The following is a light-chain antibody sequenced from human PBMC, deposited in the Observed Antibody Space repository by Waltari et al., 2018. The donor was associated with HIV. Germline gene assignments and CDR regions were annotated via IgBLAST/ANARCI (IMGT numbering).Light chain of an antibody. V-gene: IGKV1-39*01. CDR2: TAS. Sequence: DIQMTQSPSSLSASVGDRVTLTCRASQNINSCLNWYQQKPGKAPNLLIYTASNLQAGVPSRFSGSGSGTDFTLTISSLQPEDFATYYCQQSYSAYLTFGPGTRVEVK. CDR1: QNINSC. CDR3: QQSYSAYLT. J-gene: IGKJ3*01.